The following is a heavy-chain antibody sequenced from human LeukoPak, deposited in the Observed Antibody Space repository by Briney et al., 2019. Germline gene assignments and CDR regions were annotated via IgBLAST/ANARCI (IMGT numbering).Heavy chain of an antibody. CDR3: LNEHGG. CDR1: GYTFTGSC. V-gene: IGHV1-2*02. J-gene: IGHJ4*02. Sequence: ASVRVSCKASGYTFTGSCMHWVRQAPGQGFEWIGWISPASGATKYAQNFQGRVTLTTDTSITTAYMELSSLTSDDTASYYCLNEHGGWGQGTPVTVSS. CDR2: ISPASGAT. D-gene: IGHD1-1*01.